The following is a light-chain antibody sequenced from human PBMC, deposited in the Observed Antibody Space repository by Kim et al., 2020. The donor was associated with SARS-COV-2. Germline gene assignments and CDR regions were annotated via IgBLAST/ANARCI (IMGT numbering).Light chain of an antibody. V-gene: IGLV2-11*01. Sequence: GQSVTISCTGTSGDVGGYNHVSWHKQHPGKAPKRVIFDVSQRPAGVPDRFSAAKSGNTASLTISGLQAEDEADYYCSSYAGTYRLIFGGGTQLTVL. CDR2: DVS. CDR1: SGDVGGYNH. CDR3: SSYAGTYRLI. J-gene: IGLJ2*01.